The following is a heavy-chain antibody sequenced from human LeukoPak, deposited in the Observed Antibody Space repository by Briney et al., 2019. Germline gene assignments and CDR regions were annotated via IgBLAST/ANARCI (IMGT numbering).Heavy chain of an antibody. CDR3: ARVVVGYYYDDSSGYYPGHRLQAYYFDS. Sequence: SETLSLTCSVSGGSISSGDYYWSWIRQHPGKGLEWIGYIHYSGSTYYNPSLKSRVSISVSTSKNRFSLQLSSVTAADTAVYYCARVVVGYYYDDSSGYYPGHRLQAYYFDSWGQGTLVTVSS. D-gene: IGHD3-22*01. CDR2: IHYSGST. CDR1: GGSISSGDYY. V-gene: IGHV4-31*03. J-gene: IGHJ4*02.